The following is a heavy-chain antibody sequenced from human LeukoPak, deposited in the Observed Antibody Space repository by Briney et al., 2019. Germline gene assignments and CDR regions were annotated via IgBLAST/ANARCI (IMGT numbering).Heavy chain of an antibody. CDR3: ARRSLSIAGQFDY. D-gene: IGHD6-6*01. Sequence: SETLSLTCTVSGGSISSSSFYWGWVRQSPGKGLEWIGSIYYSGTTYYNPSLKSRVTISVDTSKNQFSLKLNSVTAADTAVYYCARRSLSIAGQFDYWGQGTLVTVSS. V-gene: IGHV4-39*01. CDR1: GGSISSSSFY. J-gene: IGHJ4*02. CDR2: IYYSGTT.